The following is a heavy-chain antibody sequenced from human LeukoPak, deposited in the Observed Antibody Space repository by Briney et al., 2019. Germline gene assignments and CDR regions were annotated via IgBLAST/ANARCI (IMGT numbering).Heavy chain of an antibody. CDR3: AREHYYDSSGFYRDFDC. Sequence: GSSLTLSCAASGFIFSSYAMHWVRQAPGKGLEWLALISYDGSNKYYADSVKGRFTISRDNSKNTLYLQMDSLRAEDTAVYYCAREHYYDSSGFYRDFDCWGQGTLVTVSS. D-gene: IGHD3-22*01. V-gene: IGHV3-30-3*01. J-gene: IGHJ4*02. CDR2: ISYDGSNK. CDR1: GFIFSSYA.